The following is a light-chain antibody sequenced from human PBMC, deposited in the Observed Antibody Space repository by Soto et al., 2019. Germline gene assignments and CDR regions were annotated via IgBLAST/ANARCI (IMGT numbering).Light chain of an antibody. CDR2: LTY. CDR3: QLVRCYPLS. J-gene: IGKJ4*01. V-gene: IGKV1-17*01. Sequence: IQMTQSTSSLSASVGDRVTITCRASQGIVNDLGWYQQKPGKAPKRLIYLTYSLQSGVPSRFSGSASGTEFTLTISILQPEDFATYYCQLVRCYPLSLGGGTKVAIK. CDR1: QGIVND.